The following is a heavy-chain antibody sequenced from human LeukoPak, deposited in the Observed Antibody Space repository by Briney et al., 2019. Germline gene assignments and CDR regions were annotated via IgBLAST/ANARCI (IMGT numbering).Heavy chain of an antibody. CDR1: GFTVSSNF. Sequence: GGSLRLSCAASGFTVSSNFMSWVHQAPGKGLEWVSIIYSDSTTYYADSVKGRFTISRDNSKNTLFLQMNSLRAEDTAVYYCARDRGSYGEGFFDHWGQGTLVTVSS. CDR2: IYSDSTT. V-gene: IGHV3-53*01. D-gene: IGHD1-26*01. CDR3: ARDRGSYGEGFFDH. J-gene: IGHJ4*02.